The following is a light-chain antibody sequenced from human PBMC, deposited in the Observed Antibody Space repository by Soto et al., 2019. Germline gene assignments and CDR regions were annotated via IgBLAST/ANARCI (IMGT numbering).Light chain of an antibody. J-gene: IGLJ1*01. CDR2: NVI. CDR3: CSYAGSYTYV. Sequence: QSVLTQPRSVSGSPGQSVTISCTGTSSDVGGYNFVSWYQHHPGKAPKLMTYNVIQRPSGVPDRFSASKSGNTASLTISGLQAEDEADYYCCSYAGSYTYVFGTGTKVTVL. V-gene: IGLV2-11*01. CDR1: SSDVGGYNF.